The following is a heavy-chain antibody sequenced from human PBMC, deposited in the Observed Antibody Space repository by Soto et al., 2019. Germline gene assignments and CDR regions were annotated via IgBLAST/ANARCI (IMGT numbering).Heavy chain of an antibody. D-gene: IGHD2-15*01. Sequence: SEILSLTCTVSGGSISSYYWSWIRQPPGKGLEWIGYIYYSGSTNYNPSLKSRVTISVDTSKNQFSLKLSSVTAADTAVYYCARRWGRSFDYWGQGTLVTVSS. CDR3: ARRWGRSFDY. J-gene: IGHJ4*02. CDR2: IYYSGST. V-gene: IGHV4-59*08. CDR1: GGSISSYY.